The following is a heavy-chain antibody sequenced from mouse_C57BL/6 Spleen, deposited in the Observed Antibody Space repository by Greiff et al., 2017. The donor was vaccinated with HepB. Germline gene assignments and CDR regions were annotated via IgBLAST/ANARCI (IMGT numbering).Heavy chain of an antibody. V-gene: IGHV1-81*01. J-gene: IGHJ4*01. D-gene: IGHD2-5*01. CDR3: ARCTAYYSKGYAMDY. Sequence: QVQLQQSGAELARPGASVKLSCKASGYTFTSYGISWVKQRTGQGLEWIGEIYPRSGNTYYNEKFKGKATLTADKSSSTAYMELRSLTAEDSAVYFCARCTAYYSKGYAMDYWGQGTSVTVSS. CDR2: IYPRSGNT. CDR1: GYTFTSYG.